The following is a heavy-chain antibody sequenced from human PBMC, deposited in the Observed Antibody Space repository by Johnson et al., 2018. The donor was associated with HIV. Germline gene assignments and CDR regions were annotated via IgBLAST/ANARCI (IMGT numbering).Heavy chain of an antibody. Sequence: QVQLVESGGGVVQPGGSLRLSCAASGFTFSSYGMHWVRQAPGKGLEWVAVISYDGSNKYYADSVKGRFTISRDNSKNTLYLQMNSLRAEDTAVYYCAKSSYYYDRRGLGAFDIWGQGTMVTVSS. CDR1: GFTFSSYG. V-gene: IGHV3-30*18. J-gene: IGHJ3*02. D-gene: IGHD3-22*01. CDR2: ISYDGSNK. CDR3: AKSSYYYDRRGLGAFDI.